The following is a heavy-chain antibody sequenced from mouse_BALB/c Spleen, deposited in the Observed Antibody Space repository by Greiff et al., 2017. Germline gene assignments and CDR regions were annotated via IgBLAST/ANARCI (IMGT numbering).Heavy chain of an antibody. CDR1: GFNIKDTY. J-gene: IGHJ3*01. CDR3: ARSGTEFAY. Sequence: EVQVVESGAELVKPGASVKLSCTASGFNIKDTYMHWVKQRPEQGLEWIGRIDPANGNTKYDPKFQGKATITADTSSNTAYLQLSSLTSEDTAVYYCARSGTEFAYWGQGTLVTVSA. CDR2: IDPANGNT. D-gene: IGHD4-1*01. V-gene: IGHV14-3*02.